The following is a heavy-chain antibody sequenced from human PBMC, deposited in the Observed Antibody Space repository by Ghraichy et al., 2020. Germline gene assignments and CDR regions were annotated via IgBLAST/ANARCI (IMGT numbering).Heavy chain of an antibody. CDR1: GGSISSYY. V-gene: IGHV4-4*07. CDR2: IYTSGST. CDR3: ARETGYCSGGSCYSRWFDP. J-gene: IGHJ5*02. D-gene: IGHD2-15*01. Sequence: SETLSLTCTVSGGSISSYYWSWIRQPAGKGLEWIGRIYTSGSTNYNPSLKSRVTMSVDTSKNQFSLKLSSVTAADTAVYYCARETGYCSGGSCYSRWFDPWGQGTLVTVSS.